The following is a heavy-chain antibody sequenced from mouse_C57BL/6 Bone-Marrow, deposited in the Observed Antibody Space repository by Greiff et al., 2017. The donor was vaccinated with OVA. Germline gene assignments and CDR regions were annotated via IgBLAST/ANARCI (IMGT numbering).Heavy chain of an antibody. CDR2: ISSGSSTI. J-gene: IGHJ2*01. V-gene: IGHV5-17*01. D-gene: IGHD2-4*01. CDR3: ARGMITGYYFDY. Sequence: DVMLVESGGGLVKPGGSLKLSCAASGFTFSDYGMHWVRQAPEKGLEWVAYISSGSSTIYYADTVKGRFTISRDNAKNTLFLQMTSLRSEDTAMYYCARGMITGYYFDYWGQGTTLTVSS. CDR1: GFTFSDYG.